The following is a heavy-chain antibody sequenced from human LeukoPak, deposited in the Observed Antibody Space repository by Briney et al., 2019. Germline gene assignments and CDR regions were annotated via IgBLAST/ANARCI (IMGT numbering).Heavy chain of an antibody. V-gene: IGHV4-59*01. CDR1: GGSISSYY. D-gene: IGHD2-2*01. CDR3: ARTTEGYCSSASCFGFSYSYYMDV. CDR2: IYYSGST. J-gene: IGHJ6*03. Sequence: PSETLSLTCAVSGGSISSYYWSWIRQPPGKGLEWIGYIYYSGSTNYNPSLKSRVTISVDTSKNQFSLKLSSVIAADTAVYYCARTTEGYCSSASCFGFSYSYYMDVWGKGTTVTISS.